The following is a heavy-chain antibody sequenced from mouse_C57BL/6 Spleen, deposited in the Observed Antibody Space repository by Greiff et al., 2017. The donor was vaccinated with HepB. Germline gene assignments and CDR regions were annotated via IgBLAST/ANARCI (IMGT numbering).Heavy chain of an antibody. CDR3: ARLRSFDY. CDR2: ISSGGSYT. CDR1: GFTFSSYG. J-gene: IGHJ2*01. Sequence: EVKVVESGGDLVKPGGSLKLSCAASGFTFSSYGMSWVRQTPDKRLEWVATISSGGSYTYYPDSVKGRFTISRDNAKNTLYLQMSSLKSEDTAMYYCARLRSFDYWGQGTTLTVSS. V-gene: IGHV5-6*01.